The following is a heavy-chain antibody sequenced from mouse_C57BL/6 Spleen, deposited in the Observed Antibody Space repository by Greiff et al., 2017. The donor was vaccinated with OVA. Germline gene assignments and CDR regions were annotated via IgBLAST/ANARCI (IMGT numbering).Heavy chain of an antibody. CDR2: INPNNGGT. Sequence: EVKLMESGPELVKPGASVKMSCKASGYTFTDYNMHWVKQSHGKSLEWIGYINPNNGGTSYNQKFKGKATLTVNKSSSTAYMELRSLTSEDSAVYYCARGDYDYDGAWFAYWGQGTLVTVSA. V-gene: IGHV1-22*01. CDR3: ARGDYDYDGAWFAY. D-gene: IGHD2-4*01. CDR1: GYTFTDYN. J-gene: IGHJ3*01.